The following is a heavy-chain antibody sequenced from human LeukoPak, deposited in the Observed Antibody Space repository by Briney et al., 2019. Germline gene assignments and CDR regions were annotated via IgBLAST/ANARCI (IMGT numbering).Heavy chain of an antibody. CDR2: ISRSGSYI. CDR3: AREWGDIVATILDF. D-gene: IGHD5-12*01. CDR1: GASLSIYS. J-gene: IGHJ4*02. Sequence: GGSLRLSCAASGASLSIYSMSCVSESPGEGLEWGSSISRSGSYIYYADSVKGRFTISRDNAKNSLYLQMNSLRGEDTAVYYCAREWGDIVATILDFWGQGTLVTVSS. V-gene: IGHV3-21*01.